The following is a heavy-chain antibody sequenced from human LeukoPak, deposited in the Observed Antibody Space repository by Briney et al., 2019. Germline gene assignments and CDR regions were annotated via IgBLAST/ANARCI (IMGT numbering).Heavy chain of an antibody. J-gene: IGHJ4*02. CDR1: GYTFTSYY. CDR2: INPNSGGT. CDR3: ARDFCSGGSCYSYFDY. D-gene: IGHD2-15*01. Sequence: ASVKVSCKASGYTFTSYYIHWVRQAPGQGLEWMGRINPNSGGTNYAQKFQGRVTMTRDTSISTAYMELSRLRSDDTAVYYCARDFCSGGSCYSYFDYWGQGTLVTVSS. V-gene: IGHV1-2*06.